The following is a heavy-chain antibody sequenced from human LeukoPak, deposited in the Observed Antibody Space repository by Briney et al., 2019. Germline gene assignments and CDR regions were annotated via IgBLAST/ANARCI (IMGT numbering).Heavy chain of an antibody. V-gene: IGHV3-23*01. CDR3: AKNRNADYAQFFDY. Sequence: GGSLRLSCAASGFTFSSYAMSWVRQAPGKGLEWVSAISGSGRDTYYADSVKGRFTISRDNSKNTLYLQMNSLRAEDPTIYYCAKNRNADYAQFFDYWGQGTLVTVSS. CDR2: ISGSGRDT. CDR1: GFTFSSYA. D-gene: IGHD1-14*01. J-gene: IGHJ4*02.